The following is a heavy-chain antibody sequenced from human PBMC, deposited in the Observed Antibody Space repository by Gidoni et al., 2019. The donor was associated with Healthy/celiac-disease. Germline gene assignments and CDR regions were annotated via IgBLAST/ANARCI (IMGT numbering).Heavy chain of an antibody. D-gene: IGHD1-26*01. Sequence: QVQLVESGGGVVQPGRSLRLSCAASGLTFSSYVLHWVRQAPGKGLEWVAVISYDGSNKYYADSVKGRFTISRDNSKNTLYLQMNSLRAEDTAVYYCAKASKKRLYSGSSGYYYYYGMDVWGQGTTVTVSS. CDR1: GLTFSSYV. J-gene: IGHJ6*02. CDR2: ISYDGSNK. V-gene: IGHV3-30*18. CDR3: AKASKKRLYSGSSGYYYYYGMDV.